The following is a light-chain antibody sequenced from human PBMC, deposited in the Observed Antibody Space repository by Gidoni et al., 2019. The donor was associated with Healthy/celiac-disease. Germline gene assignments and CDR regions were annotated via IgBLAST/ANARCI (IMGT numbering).Light chain of an antibody. V-gene: IGKV1-5*03. CDR3: QQYNSYSWT. CDR2: KAS. Sequence: DIQMTQSPSTLSASAGDRVTITCRASQSISSWLAWYQQQPGKAPKLLIYKASSLESGVPSRFSGSGSGTEFTLTISSLQHDDFATYYCQQYNSYSWTFGQGTKVEIK. J-gene: IGKJ1*01. CDR1: QSISSW.